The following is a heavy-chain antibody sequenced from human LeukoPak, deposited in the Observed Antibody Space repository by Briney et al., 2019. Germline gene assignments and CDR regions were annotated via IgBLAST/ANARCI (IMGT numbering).Heavy chain of an antibody. V-gene: IGHV1-2*02. CDR1: GYTFTGYY. J-gene: IGHJ5*02. CDR2: INPDSGGT. CDR3: ARDVPLVGYCSSTSCYQNWFDP. Sequence: ASVKVSCKASGYTFTGYYMHWVRQAPGQGLEWMGWINPDSGGTNYAQKFQGRVTMTRDTSISTAYMELSRLRSDDTAVYYCARDVPLVGYCSSTSCYQNWFDPWGQGTLATVSS. D-gene: IGHD2-2*01.